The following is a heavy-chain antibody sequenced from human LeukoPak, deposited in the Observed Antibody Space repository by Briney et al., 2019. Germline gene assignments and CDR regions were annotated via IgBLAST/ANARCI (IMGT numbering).Heavy chain of an antibody. Sequence: SQTLSLTCTVSGGSISSGSYYWSWIRQPAGKGLEWIGRIYTSGSTNYNPSLKSRVTISVDTPKNQFSLRLSSVTAADTAVYYCAREAYDSSGYYYDYWGQGTLVTVSS. CDR2: IYTSGST. J-gene: IGHJ4*02. CDR3: AREAYDSSGYYYDY. V-gene: IGHV4-61*02. CDR1: GGSISSGSYY. D-gene: IGHD3-22*01.